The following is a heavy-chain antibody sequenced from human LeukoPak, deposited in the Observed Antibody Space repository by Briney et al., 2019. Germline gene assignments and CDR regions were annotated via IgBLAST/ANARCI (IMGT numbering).Heavy chain of an antibody. CDR2: IWCDGSNK. D-gene: IGHD3-22*01. J-gene: IGHJ4*02. CDR1: GFTFSSYG. Sequence: GGSLRLSCAASGFTFSSYGMHWVRQAPGKGLEWVAVIWCDGSNKYYADSVKGRFTISRDNSKNTLYLQMNSLRAEDTAVYYCAREGDYYDSSGYYYEIDYWGQGTLVTVSS. CDR3: AREGDYYDSSGYYYEIDY. V-gene: IGHV3-33*01.